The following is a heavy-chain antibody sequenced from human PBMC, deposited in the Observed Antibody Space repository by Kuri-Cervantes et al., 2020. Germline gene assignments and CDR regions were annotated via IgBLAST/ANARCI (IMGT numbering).Heavy chain of an antibody. J-gene: IGHJ2*01. CDR3: ASSTSRPRDWYFDL. Sequence: SCTVSGGSISSGGYYWSWIRQHPGKGLEWIGYIYYSGSTYYNPSLKSRVTISVDTSKNQFSLKLSSVTAADTAVYYCASSTSRPRDWYFDLWGRGTLVTVSS. D-gene: IGHD2-2*01. CDR1: GGSISSGGYY. V-gene: IGHV4-31*02. CDR2: IYYSGST.